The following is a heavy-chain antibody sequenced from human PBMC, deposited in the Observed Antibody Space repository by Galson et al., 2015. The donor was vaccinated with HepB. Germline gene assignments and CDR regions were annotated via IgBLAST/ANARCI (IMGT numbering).Heavy chain of an antibody. CDR1: GFTIDDYA. V-gene: IGHV3-9*01. CDR3: AKPSYESSGYYSIRDVYFDY. CDR2: ISWNSGSI. J-gene: IGHJ4*02. D-gene: IGHD3-22*01. Sequence: SLRLSCAVSGFTIDDYAMHWVRQAPGKGLEWVSGISWNSGSIGYADSVKGRFTISRDNAKNSLYLQMGSLRTEDTALYYCAKPSYESSGYYSIRDVYFDYWGQGALVTVSS.